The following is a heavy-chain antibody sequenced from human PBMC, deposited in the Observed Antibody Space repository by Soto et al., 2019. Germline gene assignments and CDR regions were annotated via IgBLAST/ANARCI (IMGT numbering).Heavy chain of an antibody. CDR3: VGRQIYNWNYDGLPYPQYFQH. V-gene: IGHV3-23*01. Sequence: GGSLRLSCAASGFTFSSYAMSWVRQAPGKGLEWVSAISGSGGSTYYADSVKGRFTISRDNSKNTLYLQMNSLRAEDTAVYYCVGRQIYNWNYDGLPYPQYFQHWGQGTLVTVSS. CDR1: GFTFSSYA. D-gene: IGHD1-7*01. CDR2: ISGSGGST. J-gene: IGHJ1*01.